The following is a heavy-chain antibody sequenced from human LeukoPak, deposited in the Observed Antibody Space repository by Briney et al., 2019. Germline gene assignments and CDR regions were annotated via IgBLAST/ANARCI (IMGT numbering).Heavy chain of an antibody. D-gene: IGHD3-9*01. CDR2: IYHSGTT. CDR3: AREGILLRYFDWLLPIDY. CDR1: GYSISSGYY. J-gene: IGHJ4*02. Sequence: SETLSLTCTVSGYSISSGYYWGWIRQPPGKGLEWIGIIYHSGTTYYNPSLKSRVTISVDTSKNQFSLKLSSVTAADTAVYYCAREGILLRYFDWLLPIDYWGQGTLVTVSS. V-gene: IGHV4-38-2*02.